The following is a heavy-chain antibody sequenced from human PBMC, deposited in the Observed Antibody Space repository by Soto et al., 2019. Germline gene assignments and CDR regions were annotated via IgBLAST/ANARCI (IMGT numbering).Heavy chain of an antibody. V-gene: IGHV4-39*01. CDR2: IYYSGST. J-gene: IGHJ6*02. Sequence: SETLSLTCTVSGGSISSSSYYWGWIRQPPGKGLEWIGSIYYSGSTYYNPSLKSRVTISVDTSKNQFSLKLSSVTAADTAVYYCARQEGNDFWRRYYYYGMDVWGQGTKVTVSS. D-gene: IGHD3-3*01. CDR1: GGSISSSSYY. CDR3: ARQEGNDFWRRYYYYGMDV.